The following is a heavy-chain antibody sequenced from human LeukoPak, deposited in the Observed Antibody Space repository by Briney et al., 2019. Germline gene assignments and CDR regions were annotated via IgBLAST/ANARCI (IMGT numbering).Heavy chain of an antibody. CDR2: ISGSGGST. J-gene: IGHJ4*02. CDR3: ARTMVRGVLYYFDY. V-gene: IGHV3-23*01. CDR1: GFTFSSYA. Sequence: PGGSLRLSCAASGFTFSSYAMSWVRQAPGKGLEWVSAISGSGGSTYYADSVKGRFTISRDNSKNTLYLQMNSLRAEDTAVYYCARTMVRGVLYYFDYWGQGTLVTVSS. D-gene: IGHD3-10*01.